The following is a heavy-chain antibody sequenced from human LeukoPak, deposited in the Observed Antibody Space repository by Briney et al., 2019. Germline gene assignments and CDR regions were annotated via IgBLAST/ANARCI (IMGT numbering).Heavy chain of an antibody. J-gene: IGHJ5*02. D-gene: IGHD4-17*01. Sequence: ASVKVSCKASGYTFSAYYMHWLRQAPGQGLEWMGWINPDSGGTNFAQKFRDRVTLTRDTSNSTAYMELSGLRSDDTAVYYCARDDDYERPPGRFDHWGQGTLVTVSS. CDR3: ARDDDYERPPGRFDH. CDR2: INPDSGGT. V-gene: IGHV1-2*02. CDR1: GYTFSAYY.